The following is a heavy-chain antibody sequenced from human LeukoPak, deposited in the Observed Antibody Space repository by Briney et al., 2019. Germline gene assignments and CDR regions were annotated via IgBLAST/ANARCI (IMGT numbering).Heavy chain of an antibody. D-gene: IGHD6-19*01. Sequence: SETLSLTCTVSGGSISSSSYYWGWIRQPPGKGLEWIGSIYYRGGTYYNPSLKSRVTISVDTSKNQFSLKLSSVTAADTAVYYCARNLGAVAGTRWFDPWGQGTLVTVSS. CDR2: IYYRGGT. CDR1: GGSISSSSYY. J-gene: IGHJ5*02. CDR3: ARNLGAVAGTRWFDP. V-gene: IGHV4-39*01.